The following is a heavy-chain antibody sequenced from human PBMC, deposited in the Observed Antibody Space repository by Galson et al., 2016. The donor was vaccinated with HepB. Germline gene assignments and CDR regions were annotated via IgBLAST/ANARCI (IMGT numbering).Heavy chain of an antibody. CDR1: GFSLNTFG. V-gene: IGHV3-33*08. D-gene: IGHD3-16*01. J-gene: IGHJ4*02. CDR2: LRFDGTST. CDR3: ARDLYDHWFDC. Sequence: SLRLSCAASGFSLNTFGTHWVRQAPGRGLEWVAYLRFDGTSTYYGDSVMGRFTISRDISTNTIYLQMNSLRAEDTGLYYCARDLYDHWFDCWGQGTPVVVSS.